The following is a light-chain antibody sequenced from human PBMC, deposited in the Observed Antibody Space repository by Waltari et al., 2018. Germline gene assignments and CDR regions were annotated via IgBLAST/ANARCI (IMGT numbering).Light chain of an antibody. Sequence: QSALTQPASVSGSPGQSITISCTGTSSDVGAYNYVSWYQQRPGKAPKFMIYDVTKRPSGVSSRFAGSKYGHTASLTISGLQAEDEADYYCSSYTSSSTYVFGTGTKVTVL. CDR1: SSDVGAYNY. CDR2: DVT. J-gene: IGLJ1*01. CDR3: SSYTSSSTYV. V-gene: IGLV2-14*01.